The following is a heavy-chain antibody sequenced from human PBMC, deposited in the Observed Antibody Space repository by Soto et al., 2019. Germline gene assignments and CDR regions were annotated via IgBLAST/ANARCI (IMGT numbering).Heavy chain of an antibody. V-gene: IGHV3-74*01. D-gene: IGHD5-12*01. J-gene: IGHJ3*02. CDR1: GFTFSSYW. Sequence: PGGFLRLSCAASGFTFSSYWMHWVRQAPGKGLVWVSRINSDGSSTSYADSVKGRFTISRDNAKNTLYLQMNSLRAEDTAVYYCARAGQYSGYDLDAFDIWGQGTMVTVSS. CDR3: ARAGQYSGYDLDAFDI. CDR2: INSDGSST.